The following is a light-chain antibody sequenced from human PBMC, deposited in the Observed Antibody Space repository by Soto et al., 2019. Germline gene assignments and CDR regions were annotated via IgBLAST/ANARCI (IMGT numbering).Light chain of an antibody. V-gene: IGKV1-17*01. CDR3: LQLISYPWT. J-gene: IGKJ1*01. Sequence: IQMTQSPSCLSASLGNIVAITCRASQSISTYLNWYQKKPGKAPNLLIYDASRLQSGVPSRFSGSGSGTEFTLTISSLQPEDFATYFCLQLISYPWTFGQGTKVDIK. CDR1: QSISTY. CDR2: DAS.